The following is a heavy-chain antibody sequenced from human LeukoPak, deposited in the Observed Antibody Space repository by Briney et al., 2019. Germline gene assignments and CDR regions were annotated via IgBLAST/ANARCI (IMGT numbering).Heavy chain of an antibody. CDR2: IIPIFGTA. CDR1: GGTFISYA. CDR3: ASGYSYGYPDY. D-gene: IGHD5-18*01. J-gene: IGHJ4*02. Sequence: ASVKVSCKASGGTFISYAISWVRQAPGQGLEWMGRIIPIFGTANYAQKFQGRVTITTDESTSTAYMELSSLRSEDTAVYYCASGYSYGYPDYWGQGTLVTVSS. V-gene: IGHV1-69*05.